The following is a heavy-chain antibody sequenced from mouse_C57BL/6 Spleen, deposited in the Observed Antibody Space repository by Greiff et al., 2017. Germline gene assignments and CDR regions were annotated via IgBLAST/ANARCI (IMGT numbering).Heavy chain of an antibody. V-gene: IGHV1-15*01. J-gene: IGHJ2*01. CDR2: IDPETGGT. D-gene: IGHD1-1*01. Sequence: SGAELVRPGASVTLSCKASGYTFTDYEMHWVKQTPVHGLEWIGAIDPETGGTAYNQKFKGKAILTADKSSSTAYMELRSLTSEDSAVYYCTREGNYYGSWGQGTTLTVSS. CDR1: GYTFTDYE. CDR3: TREGNYYGS.